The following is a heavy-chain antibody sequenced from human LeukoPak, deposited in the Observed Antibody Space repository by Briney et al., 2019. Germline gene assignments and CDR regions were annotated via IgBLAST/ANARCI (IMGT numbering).Heavy chain of an antibody. Sequence: PSETLSLTCNVSGASVTSSNSSWGWICQPPGKGLEWIATIDNSGTTKYNPSLKSRVTISVDMSKNQISLELRSVTAADTAMYYCATFSRFVPSPYDAHDIWGQGTMVTVSS. CDR3: ATFSRFVPSPYDAHDI. V-gene: IGHV4-39*07. D-gene: IGHD2-2*01. CDR1: GASVTSSNSS. CDR2: IDNSGTT. J-gene: IGHJ3*02.